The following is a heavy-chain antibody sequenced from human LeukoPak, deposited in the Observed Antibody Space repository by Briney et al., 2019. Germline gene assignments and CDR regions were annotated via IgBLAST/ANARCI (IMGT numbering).Heavy chain of an antibody. CDR1: GGSISSYY. CDR2: IYYSGST. V-gene: IGHV4-59*01. CDR3: ARDCGGDCYDAFDI. Sequence: PSETLSLTCTVSGGSISSYYWSWIRQPPGKGLEWIGYIYYSGSTNYNPSLKSRVTISVGTSKNQFSLKLSSVTAADTAVYYCARDCGGDCYDAFDIWGQGTMVTVSS. J-gene: IGHJ3*02. D-gene: IGHD2-21*02.